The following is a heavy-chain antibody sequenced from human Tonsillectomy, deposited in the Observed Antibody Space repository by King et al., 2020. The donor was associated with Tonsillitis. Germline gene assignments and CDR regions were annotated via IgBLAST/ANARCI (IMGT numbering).Heavy chain of an antibody. D-gene: IGHD3-22*01. V-gene: IGHV3-48*01. CDR2: IRSSGFTI. CDR1: GFTFSSYS. Sequence: VQLVESGGGLVQPGGSLRLSCVASGFTFSSYSMNWVRQVPGKGLEWLSYIRSSGFTIYDADSVKGRFTISRDNAKNSLYLEMKSLRAEDTAVYYCARDRSSGYYGSSDYWGQGTLVTVSS. J-gene: IGHJ4*02. CDR3: ARDRSSGYYGSSDY.